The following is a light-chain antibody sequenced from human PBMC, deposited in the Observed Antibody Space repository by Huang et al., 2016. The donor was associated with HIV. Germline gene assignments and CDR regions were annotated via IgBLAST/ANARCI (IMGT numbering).Light chain of an antibody. CDR3: HQYYRSPWT. J-gene: IGKJ1*01. V-gene: IGKV4-1*01. CDR2: EAS. CDR1: QTVLYSSNNKNY. Sequence: DIVMTQSPDSLAVSLGDRATINCKSSQTVLYSSNNKNYCAWYQQKPGQHPKLLIYEASTRESGVPGRFSGSGSGTDFTLTISSLQAADVAVYYCHQYYRSPWTFGQGTKVEIK.